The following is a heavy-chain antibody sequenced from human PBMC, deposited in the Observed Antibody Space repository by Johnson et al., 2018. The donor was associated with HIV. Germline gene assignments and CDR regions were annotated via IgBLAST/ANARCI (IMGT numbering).Heavy chain of an antibody. CDR3: AMGTGDHDAFDI. V-gene: IGHV3-30*02. D-gene: IGHD3/OR15-3a*01. CDR1: GFTFSSYG. J-gene: IGHJ3*02. CDR2: IRYDGSNK. Sequence: QVQLVESGGGVVQPGGSLRLSCAASGFTFSSYGMHWVRQAPGKGLEWVAFIRYDGSNKYYADSVKGRFTISRDNSKNTLYLQMNSLRAEDTAVYYCAMGTGDHDAFDIWGQGTMVTVS.